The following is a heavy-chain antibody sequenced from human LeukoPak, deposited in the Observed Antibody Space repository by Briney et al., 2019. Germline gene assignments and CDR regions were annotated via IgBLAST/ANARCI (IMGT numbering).Heavy chain of an antibody. J-gene: IGHJ3*02. V-gene: IGHV3-30-3*01. CDR3: SRVSSEDTAMADAFDI. CDR1: GFIFSSYA. CDR2: ISYDGSNK. Sequence: GRSLRLSCAASGFIFSSYAMHWVRQAPGKGLEWVAVISYDGSNKYYADSVKGRFTISRDNSKNTLYLQMNSLRAEDTAVYYCSRVSSEDTAMADAFDIWGQGTMVTVSS. D-gene: IGHD5-18*01.